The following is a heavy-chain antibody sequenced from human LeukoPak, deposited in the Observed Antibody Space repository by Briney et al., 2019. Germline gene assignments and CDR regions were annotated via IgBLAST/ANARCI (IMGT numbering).Heavy chain of an antibody. CDR3: ARQNSQWLLLRAPTFFDY. V-gene: IGHV4-39*01. D-gene: IGHD3-22*01. CDR2: IYYSGST. CDR1: GGSISSSSYY. J-gene: IGHJ4*02. Sequence: SETLSLTCTVSGGSISSSSYYWGWIRQPPGTGLEWIGSIYYSGSTYYNPSLKSRVTISVDTSKNQFSLKLSSVTAADTAVYYCARQNSQWLLLRAPTFFDYWGQGTLVTVSS.